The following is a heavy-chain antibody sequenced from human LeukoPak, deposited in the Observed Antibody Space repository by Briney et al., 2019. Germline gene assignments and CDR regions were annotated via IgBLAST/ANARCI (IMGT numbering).Heavy chain of an antibody. CDR2: IYYSGIA. Sequence: PSETLSLTCTVSGGSISSGDYYWSWIRQHPGKGLEWIGYIYYSGIAYYNPSLKSRVTISVDTSKNQFSPNLSSVTAADTAVYYCARVGRGGATYGYVDYWGQGALVTVSS. D-gene: IGHD3-16*01. CDR1: GGSISSGDYY. V-gene: IGHV4-31*03. CDR3: ARVGRGGATYGYVDY. J-gene: IGHJ4*02.